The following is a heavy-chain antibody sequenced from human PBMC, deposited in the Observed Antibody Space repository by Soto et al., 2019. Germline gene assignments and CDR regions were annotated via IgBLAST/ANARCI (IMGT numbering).Heavy chain of an antibody. V-gene: IGHV4-39*01. J-gene: IGHJ5*02. CDR1: GGSISSSSDY. Sequence: QLQLQESGPGLVKPSETLSLTCTVSGGSISSSSDYWGGIRQPPGKGLEWIGIIYYSGSTYYNPSLKSRVTISVDTSKNQFSLKLSSVSATDTAVYYCATSNWFDPWGQGTLVTVSS. CDR3: ATSNWFDP. CDR2: IYYSGST.